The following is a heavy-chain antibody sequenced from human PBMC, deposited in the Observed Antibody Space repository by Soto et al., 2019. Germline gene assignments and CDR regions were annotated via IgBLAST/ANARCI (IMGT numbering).Heavy chain of an antibody. J-gene: IGHJ4*02. CDR3: AGGAEYDLDLVGFDY. D-gene: IGHD2-2*01. Sequence: GASVKVSCKVSGYTLTELSMHWVRQAPGKGLEWMGGFDPEDGKTNYAQKFQGRVTMTEDTSTDTAYMELSSLRSEDTAVYYCAGGAEYDLDLVGFDYWGQGTLVTVSS. CDR1: GYTLTELS. V-gene: IGHV1-24*01. CDR2: FDPEDGKT.